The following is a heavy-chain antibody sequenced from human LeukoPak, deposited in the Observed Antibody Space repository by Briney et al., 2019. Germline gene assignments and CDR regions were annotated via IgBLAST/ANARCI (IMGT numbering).Heavy chain of an antibody. J-gene: IGHJ6*02. V-gene: IGHV3-23*01. D-gene: IGHD6-13*01. CDR2: ISGSGGST. CDR1: GFTFSSYA. CDR3: AKSIAAAGLGPYYYGMDV. Sequence: GGSLRLSCAASGFTFSSYAMSWVRQAPGKGLEWVSAISGSGGSTYYADSVKGRFTISRDNSKNTLYLQMNSLRAEDTAVYYCAKSIAAAGLGPYYYGMDVWGQGTTVTVSS.